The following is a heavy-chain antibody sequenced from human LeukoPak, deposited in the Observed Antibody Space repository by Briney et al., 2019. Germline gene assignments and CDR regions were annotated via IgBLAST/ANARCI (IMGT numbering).Heavy chain of an antibody. Sequence: PGRSLRLSCAASGFTFDDYAMHWVRQAPGKGLEWVSGISWNSGSIDYADSVKGRFSISRDNAENTLYLQMNSLRVEDTAVYYCVRGADTGYSSDSWGQGTLVTVSS. V-gene: IGHV3-9*01. CDR2: ISWNSGSI. CDR1: GFTFDDYA. D-gene: IGHD3-9*01. J-gene: IGHJ4*02. CDR3: VRGADTGYSSDS.